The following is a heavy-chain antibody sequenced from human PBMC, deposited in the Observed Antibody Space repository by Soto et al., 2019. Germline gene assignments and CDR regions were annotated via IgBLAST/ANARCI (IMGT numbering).Heavy chain of an antibody. CDR1: GYTFTGYY. Sequence: GAAVKVSCKASGYTFTGYYMHWVRQAPGQGLEWMGWINPNSGGTNYAQKFQGRVTMTRDTSISTAYMELSRLRSDDTAVYYCARGERITMIVVVIREYYFDYWGQGTLVTVSS. J-gene: IGHJ4*02. D-gene: IGHD3-22*01. CDR2: INPNSGGT. V-gene: IGHV1-2*02. CDR3: ARGERITMIVVVIREYYFDY.